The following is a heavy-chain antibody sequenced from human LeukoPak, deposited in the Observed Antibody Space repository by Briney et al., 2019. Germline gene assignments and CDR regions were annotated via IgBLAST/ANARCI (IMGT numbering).Heavy chain of an antibody. D-gene: IGHD4-11*01. CDR1: GGSISSGGYY. CDR2: IYYSGST. Sequence: TSQTLSLTCTVSGGSISSGGYYWSWIRQHPGKGLEWIGYIYYSGSTYYNPSLKSRVTISVDTSKNQFSLKLSSVTAADTAVYYCARRGGTTEGDAFDIWGQGTMVTVSS. V-gene: IGHV4-31*03. J-gene: IGHJ3*02. CDR3: ARRGGTTEGDAFDI.